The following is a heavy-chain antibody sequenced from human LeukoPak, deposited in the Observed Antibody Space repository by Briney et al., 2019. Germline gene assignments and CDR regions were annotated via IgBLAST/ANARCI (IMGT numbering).Heavy chain of an antibody. CDR2: IYYSGST. Sequence: SETLSLTCTVSGGSISSYYWSWIRQPPGKGLEWIGYIYYSGSTNYNPSLKSRVTISVDTSKNQFSLKLSSVTAADTAVYYCARATYRIAAAVFFDYWGQGTLVTVSS. D-gene: IGHD6-13*01. CDR1: GGSISSYY. CDR3: ARATYRIAAAVFFDY. J-gene: IGHJ4*02. V-gene: IGHV4-59*01.